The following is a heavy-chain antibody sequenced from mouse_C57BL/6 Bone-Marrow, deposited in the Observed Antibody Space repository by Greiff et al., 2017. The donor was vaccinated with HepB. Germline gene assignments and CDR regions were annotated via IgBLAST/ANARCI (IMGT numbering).Heavy chain of an antibody. CDR1: GYTFTSYW. CDR2: INPSNGGT. D-gene: IGHD2-4*01. CDR3: ARCLYYDYDWFAY. Sequence: QVQLQQPGTELVKPGALVKLSCKASGYTFTSYWMHWVKQRPGQGLEWIGNINPSNGGTNYNEKFKSKATLTVDKSSSTAYMQLSSLTSEDSAVYYCARCLYYDYDWFAYWGQGTLVTVSA. J-gene: IGHJ3*01. V-gene: IGHV1-53*01.